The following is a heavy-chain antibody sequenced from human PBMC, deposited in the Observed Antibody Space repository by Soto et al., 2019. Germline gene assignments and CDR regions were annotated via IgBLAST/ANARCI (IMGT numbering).Heavy chain of an antibody. D-gene: IGHD6-13*01. Sequence: GGSLRLSCVASGFTFSSYGMHWVRHAPGKGLEWVAVIWYDGSNKYYADSVKGRFTISRDNSKNTLYLQMNSLRAEDTAVYYCARDSGSWTPAPLRHWGQGTLVTVSS. CDR2: IWYDGSNK. CDR3: ARDSGSWTPAPLRH. J-gene: IGHJ4*02. CDR1: GFTFSSYG. V-gene: IGHV3-33*01.